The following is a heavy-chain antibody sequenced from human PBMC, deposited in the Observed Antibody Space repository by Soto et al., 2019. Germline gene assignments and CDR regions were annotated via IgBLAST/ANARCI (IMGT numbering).Heavy chain of an antibody. CDR3: ARDQGNSIYYYYGMDV. CDR1: GFTFSSYA. V-gene: IGHV3-30-3*01. CDR2: ISYDGSNK. J-gene: IGHJ6*02. Sequence: PGGSLRLSCAASGFTFSSYAMHWVRQAPGKGLEWVAVISYDGSNKYYADSVKGRFTISRDNSKNTLYLQMNSLRAEDTAVYYCARDQGNSIYYYYGMDVWGQGTTVTVSS. D-gene: IGHD4-4*01.